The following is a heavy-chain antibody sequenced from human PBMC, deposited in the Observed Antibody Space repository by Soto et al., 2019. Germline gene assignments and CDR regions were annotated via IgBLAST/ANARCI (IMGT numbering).Heavy chain of an antibody. Sequence: GESLKISCKGSGYSFTSYWIGWVRQMPGKGLEWMGIIYPGDSDTRYSPSFQGQVTISADKSISTAYLQWSSLKASDTAMYYCARGGCSGGSCRYFDYWGQGTLVTVSS. J-gene: IGHJ4*02. CDR2: IYPGDSDT. CDR1: GYSFTSYW. CDR3: ARGGCSGGSCRYFDY. D-gene: IGHD2-15*01. V-gene: IGHV5-51*03.